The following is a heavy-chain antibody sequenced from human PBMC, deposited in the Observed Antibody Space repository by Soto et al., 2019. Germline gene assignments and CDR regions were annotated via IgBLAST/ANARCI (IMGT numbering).Heavy chain of an antibody. CDR1: GFTFSSYG. D-gene: IGHD2-15*01. J-gene: IGHJ6*02. V-gene: IGHV3-30*18. CDR3: AKDLAATVYYGMDV. Sequence: QVQLVESGGGVVQPGRSLRLSCAASGFTFSSYGMHWVRQAPGKGMEWVAVISYDGSNKYYADSVKGRFTISRDNSKNTLYPQMNSLRAEDTAVYYCAKDLAATVYYGMDVWGQGTTVTVSS. CDR2: ISYDGSNK.